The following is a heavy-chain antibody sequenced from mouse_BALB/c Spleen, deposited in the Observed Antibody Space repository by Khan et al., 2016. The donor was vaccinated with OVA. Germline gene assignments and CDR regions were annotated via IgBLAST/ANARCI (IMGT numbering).Heavy chain of an antibody. D-gene: IGHD3-3*01. Sequence: EVELVESGGGLVKPGGSLKLSCAASGFTFSTYTMSWVRQTPEKRLEWVATISSGGSYTYYPDSVKGRFTISRDNAKNTLYLQMSSLKSEYTAMYYCTRDRGTWYFDVWGAGTTVTVSS. CDR1: GFTFSTYT. V-gene: IGHV5-6-4*01. CDR3: TRDRGTWYFDV. J-gene: IGHJ1*01. CDR2: ISSGGSYT.